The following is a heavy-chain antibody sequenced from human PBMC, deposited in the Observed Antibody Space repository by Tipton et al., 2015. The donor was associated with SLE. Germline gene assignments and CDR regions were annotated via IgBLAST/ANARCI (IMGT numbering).Heavy chain of an antibody. CDR2: IYYSGSI. CDR1: GGSISSHY. J-gene: IGHJ4*02. Sequence: GLVKPSETLSLTCTVSGGSISSHYWSWIRQPPGKGLEWIGYIYYSGSISYNPSLKSRVTISVDTSKNQFSLKLSSVTAADTAVYYCARDTDFDYWGQGTLVTVSS. D-gene: IGHD2-8*02. CDR3: ARDTDFDY. V-gene: IGHV4-59*11.